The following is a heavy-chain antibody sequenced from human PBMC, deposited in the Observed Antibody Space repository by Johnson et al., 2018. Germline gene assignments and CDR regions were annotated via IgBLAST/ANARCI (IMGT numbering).Heavy chain of an antibody. V-gene: IGHV3-13*01. D-gene: IGHD3-16*01. CDR2: IGTAGDT. J-gene: IGHJ3*02. CDR1: GFTFSSYD. CDR3: ARVGGSFDAFDI. Sequence: VQLQESGGGLVKPGGSLRLSCAASGFTFSSYDMHWVRQATGKGLEWVSAIGTAGDTYYPGSVKGRFTISRDNSKNSLYLQMKSLRAEETAVYYCARVGGSFDAFDIWGQGTMVTVSS.